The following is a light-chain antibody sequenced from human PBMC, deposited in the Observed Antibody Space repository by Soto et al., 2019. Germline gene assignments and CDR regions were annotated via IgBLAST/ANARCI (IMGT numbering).Light chain of an antibody. V-gene: IGLV1-40*01. CDR3: QSYDSSLNVYV. Sequence: QSVLTQPPSVSGAPGQRVTISCTGSSSNIGAGYVVHWYQQLPGTAPKLLIYDNRNRPSGVPDRFSGSKSGTSASLAITGLQADDEADYYCQSYDSSLNVYVFGTGTKLTVL. CDR1: SSNIGAGYV. J-gene: IGLJ1*01. CDR2: DNR.